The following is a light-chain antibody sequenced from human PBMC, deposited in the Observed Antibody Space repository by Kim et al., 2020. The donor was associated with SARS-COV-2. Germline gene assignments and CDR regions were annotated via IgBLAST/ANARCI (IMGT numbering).Light chain of an antibody. Sequence: SYELTQPPSVSVSPGQTARITCSGDKLGDKYACWYQQKPGQSPVLVIYQDRKRPSGIPERFSGSNSGNTATLTISGTQAMEEADYSCQAGDSSTAWVFGG. V-gene: IGLV3-1*01. J-gene: IGLJ2*01. CDR2: QDR. CDR1: KLGDKY. CDR3: QAGDSSTAWV.